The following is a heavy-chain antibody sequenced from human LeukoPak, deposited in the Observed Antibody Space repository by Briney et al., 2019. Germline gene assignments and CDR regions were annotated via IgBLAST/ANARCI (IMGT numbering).Heavy chain of an antibody. V-gene: IGHV1-18*04. J-gene: IGHJ4*02. CDR1: GYTFTSYY. D-gene: IGHD5-18*01. Sequence: ASVKVSCKASGYTFTSYYMHWVRQDPGQGLEWMGWISTYDGNANYAQKLQGRVTMTTDTSTITAYMELRSLRSDDTAVYYCARAPSGFTYGPGDHWGQGTLVTVSS. CDR2: ISTYDGNA. CDR3: ARAPSGFTYGPGDH.